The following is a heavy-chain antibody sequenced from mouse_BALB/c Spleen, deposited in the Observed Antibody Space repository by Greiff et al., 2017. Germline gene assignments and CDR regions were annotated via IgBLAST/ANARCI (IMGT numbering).Heavy chain of an antibody. CDR2: ISSGGSYT. Sequence: EVQLQESGGGLVKPGGSLKLSCAASGFTFSSYAMSWVRQSPEKRLEWVAEISSGGSYTYYPDTVTGRFTISRDNAKNTLYLEMSSLRSEDTAMYYCARVNGNFDYWGQGTTLTVSS. J-gene: IGHJ2*01. CDR1: GFTFSSYA. D-gene: IGHD2-1*01. CDR3: ARVNGNFDY. V-gene: IGHV5-9-4*01.